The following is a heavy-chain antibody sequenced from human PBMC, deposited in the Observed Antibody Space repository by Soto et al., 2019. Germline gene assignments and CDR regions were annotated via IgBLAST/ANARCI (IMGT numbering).Heavy chain of an antibody. CDR3: AKDHLIVRWAGYFDY. CDR2: ISYDGSNK. V-gene: IGHV3-30*18. CDR1: GFTFSSYG. J-gene: IGHJ4*02. D-gene: IGHD1-26*01. Sequence: QVQLVESGGGVVQPGRSLRLSCAASGFTFSSYGMHWVRQAPGKGLEWVAVISYDGSNKYYADSVKGRFTISRDNSKNTLYLQMNSLRAEDTAVYYCAKDHLIVRWAGYFDYWGQGTLVTVSS.